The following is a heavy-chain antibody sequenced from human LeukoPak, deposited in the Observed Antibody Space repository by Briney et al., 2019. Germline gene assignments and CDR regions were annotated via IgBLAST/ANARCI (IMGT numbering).Heavy chain of an antibody. V-gene: IGHV3-30*02. CDR3: AKDLNLRIAVAGYDY. CDR2: IRYDGSNK. Sequence: PGGSLRLSCAASGFTFSSYCMHWVRQAPGKWLEWVAFIRYDGSNKYYADSVKGRFTISRDNSKNTLYLQMNSLRAEDTAVYYCAKDLNLRIAVAGYDYWGQGTLVTVSS. CDR1: GFTFSSYC. J-gene: IGHJ4*02. D-gene: IGHD6-19*01.